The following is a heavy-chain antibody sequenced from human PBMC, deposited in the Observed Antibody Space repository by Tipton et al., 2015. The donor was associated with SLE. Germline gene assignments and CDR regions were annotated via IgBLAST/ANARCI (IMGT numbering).Heavy chain of an antibody. Sequence: TLSLTCTVSGGSISSSSYYWGWIRQPPGKGLEWIGSIYYSGSTYYNPSLKSRVTISVDTSKNHFSLKLGSVTAADTTVYYCARPPGSSWFDAFDIWGQGTMVTVSS. J-gene: IGHJ3*02. CDR2: IYYSGST. CDR1: GGSISSSSYY. CDR3: ARPPGSSWFDAFDI. V-gene: IGHV4-39*01. D-gene: IGHD6-13*01.